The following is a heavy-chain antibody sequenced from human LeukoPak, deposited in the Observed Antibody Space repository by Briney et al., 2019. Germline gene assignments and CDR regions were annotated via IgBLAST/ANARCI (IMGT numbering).Heavy chain of an antibody. Sequence: GGSLRLSCVASGFTFSRYSMNWVRQAPGKGLEWVANIKQDGSGKNYVDSVKGRFTISRDNAENSLFLQMNSLRVEDTAVYYCAREWQGGIAAAGTRIEGDYWGQGTLVAVSS. D-gene: IGHD6-13*01. CDR2: IKQDGSGK. CDR1: GFTFSRYS. V-gene: IGHV3-7*01. J-gene: IGHJ4*02. CDR3: AREWQGGIAAAGTRIEGDY.